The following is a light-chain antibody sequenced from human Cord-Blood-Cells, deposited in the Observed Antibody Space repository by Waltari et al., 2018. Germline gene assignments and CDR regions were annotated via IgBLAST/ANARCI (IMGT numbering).Light chain of an antibody. J-gene: IGLJ3*02. V-gene: IGLV2-23*01. CDR1: SRDVGSYNV. CDR2: EGS. Sequence: QSALTQPASVSGSPARSIPISCTGTSRDVGSYNVVPWYHQHPGKAPNLMIYEGSKRAAGVSNRFSGSKTGNTGSLTIRGLQAEAEAYYCCCSYAGSSTSVVFGGGTKLTVL. CDR3: CSYAGSSTSVV.